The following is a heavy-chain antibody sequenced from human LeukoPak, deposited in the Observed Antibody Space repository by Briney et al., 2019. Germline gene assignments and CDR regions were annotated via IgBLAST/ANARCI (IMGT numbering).Heavy chain of an antibody. CDR2: IYYSGST. V-gene: IGHV4-59*08. D-gene: IGHD4/OR15-4a*01. J-gene: IGHJ3*02. CDR1: GGSISSYY. Sequence: SETLSLTCTVSGGSISSYYWSWIRQPPGKGLEWIGYIYYSGSTNYNPSLKSRVTISVDTSKNQFSLKLNSMTAADTAVYYCARHGRANGLDIWGQGTMVTVSP. CDR3: ARHGRANGLDI.